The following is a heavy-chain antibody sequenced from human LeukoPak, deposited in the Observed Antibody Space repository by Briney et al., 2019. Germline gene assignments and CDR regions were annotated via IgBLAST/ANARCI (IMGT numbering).Heavy chain of an antibody. Sequence: GASVKVSRKASGYTFTGYYMHWVRQAPGQGLEWMGWINPNSGGTNYAQKSQGRVTMTRDTSISTAYMELSRLRSDDTAVYYCARWELDSSSSTNDAFDIWGQGTMVTVSS. V-gene: IGHV1-2*02. CDR2: INPNSGGT. CDR3: ARWELDSSSSTNDAFDI. D-gene: IGHD6-6*01. CDR1: GYTFTGYY. J-gene: IGHJ3*02.